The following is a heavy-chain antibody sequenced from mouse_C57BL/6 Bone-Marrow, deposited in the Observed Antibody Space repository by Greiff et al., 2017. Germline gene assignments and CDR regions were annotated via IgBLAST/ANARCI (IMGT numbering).Heavy chain of an antibody. CDR2: IYPRDGST. CDR1: GYTFTSYD. Sequence: VKLVESGPELVKPGASVKLSCKASGYTFTSYDINWVKQRPGQGLEWIGWIYPRDGSTKYNEKFKGKATLTVDTSSSTAYMELHSLTSEDSAVYFCARSNYSNYLYWGQGTTLTVSS. CDR3: ARSNYSNYLY. V-gene: IGHV1-85*01. D-gene: IGHD2-5*01. J-gene: IGHJ2*01.